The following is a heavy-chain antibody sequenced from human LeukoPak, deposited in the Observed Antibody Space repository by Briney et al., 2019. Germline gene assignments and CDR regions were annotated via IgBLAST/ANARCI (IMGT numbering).Heavy chain of an antibody. V-gene: IGHV4-31*03. D-gene: IGHD6-6*01. J-gene: IGHJ5*02. CDR2: IWNSGST. CDR3: ARDVSSMFPNWFDP. Sequence: PSQSLSLTCSVSGDSLSSRTYYWTWIRQHPEKGLGWIGYIWNSGSTNYNPALKSRVTKSVDTSKNQFSLKLTSVTAADTAIYYCARDVSSMFPNWFDPWGQGILVIVSS. CDR1: GDSLSSRTYY.